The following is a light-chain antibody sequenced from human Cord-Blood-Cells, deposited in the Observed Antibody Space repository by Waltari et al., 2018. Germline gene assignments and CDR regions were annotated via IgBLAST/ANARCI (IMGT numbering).Light chain of an antibody. CDR3: CSYAGSYTV. CDR1: SSDVGGYNY. V-gene: IGLV2-11*01. J-gene: IGLJ2*01. CDR2: DVS. Sequence: QSALTQPRSVSGSPGQSVTISCTGTSSDVGGYNYVSWYQQHPGKAPKLMIYDVSKRPAGAPDRCSGSKSGNTASLTSSGLQAEDESDYYCCSYAGSYTVFGGGTKLTVL.